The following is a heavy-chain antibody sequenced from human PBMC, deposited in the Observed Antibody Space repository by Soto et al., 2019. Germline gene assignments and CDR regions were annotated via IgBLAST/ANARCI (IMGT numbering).Heavy chain of an antibody. Sequence: VASVKVSCKASGGTFSSYAISWVRQAPGQGLEWMGGIIPIFGTANYAQKFQGRVTITTDESTSTAYMEPSSLRSEDTAVYYCAREQMSSGWHLYYYYGMDVWGQGTTVTVSS. V-gene: IGHV1-69*05. CDR3: AREQMSSGWHLYYYYGMDV. J-gene: IGHJ6*02. CDR2: IIPIFGTA. D-gene: IGHD6-19*01. CDR1: GGTFSSYA.